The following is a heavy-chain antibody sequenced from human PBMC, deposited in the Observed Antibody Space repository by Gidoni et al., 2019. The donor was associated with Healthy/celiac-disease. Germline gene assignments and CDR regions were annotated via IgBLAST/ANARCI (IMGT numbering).Heavy chain of an antibody. Sequence: EVQLLESGGGLVQPGGSLRLSCAASGFTFSSYAMSWVRQAPGKGLEWVSAISGSGGSTYYADSVKGRFTISRDNSKNTLYLQMNSLRAEDTAVYYCAEHQWELLQPFYDYWGQGTLVTVSS. D-gene: IGHD1-26*01. CDR3: AEHQWELLQPFYDY. V-gene: IGHV3-23*01. J-gene: IGHJ4*02. CDR1: GFTFSSYA. CDR2: ISGSGGST.